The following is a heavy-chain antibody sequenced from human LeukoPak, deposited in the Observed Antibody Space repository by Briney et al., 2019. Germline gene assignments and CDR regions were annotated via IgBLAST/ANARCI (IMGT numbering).Heavy chain of an antibody. D-gene: IGHD1-26*01. Sequence: GGSLRLSCAASGLTFSSYWMTWVRQAPGKGLEWVANIKPDGSEKYYADSMKGRFTVSRDNAKNSLYLQINSLRAEDTAVYYCARDQVYSGSYLRYFQQWGQGTLVTVSS. CDR2: IKPDGSEK. CDR3: ARDQVYSGSYLRYFQQ. V-gene: IGHV3-7*03. CDR1: GLTFSSYW. J-gene: IGHJ1*01.